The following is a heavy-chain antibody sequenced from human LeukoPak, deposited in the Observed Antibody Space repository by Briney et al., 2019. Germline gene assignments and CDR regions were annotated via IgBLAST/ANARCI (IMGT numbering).Heavy chain of an antibody. V-gene: IGHV3-64D*06. D-gene: IGHD3-10*01. J-gene: IGHJ4*02. CDR3: VKRTAGSGSPPFDY. Sequence: GGSLRPSCSASGFTFSSYAMHWVRQAPGKGLEYVSAITADGVDTYYADSVKGRFTISRDNSKNTLYLQMSNLRTEDTAVYYCVKRTAGSGSPPFDYWGQGTLVTVSS. CDR1: GFTFSSYA. CDR2: ITADGVDT.